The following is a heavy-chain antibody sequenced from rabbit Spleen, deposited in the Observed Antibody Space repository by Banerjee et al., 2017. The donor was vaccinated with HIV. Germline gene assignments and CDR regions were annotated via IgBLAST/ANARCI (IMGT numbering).Heavy chain of an antibody. V-gene: IGHV1S40*01. Sequence: QQLVESGGGLVKPGASLTLTCKASGFSFSSGDDMCWVRQAPGKRPEWLACIDNDDGSTDYASWAKGRFTISKTSSTTVTLQMTSLTAADTATYFCARDGYSSSNKCYFDLWGQGTLVTVS. CDR2: IDNDDGST. D-gene: IGHD1-1*01. CDR1: GFSFSSGDD. J-gene: IGHJ4*01. CDR3: ARDGYSSSNKCYFDL.